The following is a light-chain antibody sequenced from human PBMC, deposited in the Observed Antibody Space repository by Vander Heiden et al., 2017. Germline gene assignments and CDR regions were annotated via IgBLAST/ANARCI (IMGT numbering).Light chain of an antibody. CDR3: VLYMGSGISV. Sequence: QTVVTQEPSLSVSPGGTVTLTCGLSSGSVSTNYYPSWYQQTPDQSPRTLIYSTNTRSSGVPDRFSGSILGNTAALTITGAQADDESDYYCVLYMGSGISVFGGGTKLTVL. V-gene: IGLV8-61*01. J-gene: IGLJ2*01. CDR2: STN. CDR1: SGSVSTNYY.